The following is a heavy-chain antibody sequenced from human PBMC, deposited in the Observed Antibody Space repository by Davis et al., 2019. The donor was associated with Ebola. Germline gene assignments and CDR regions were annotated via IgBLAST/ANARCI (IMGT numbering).Heavy chain of an antibody. CDR2: IIPIFGTA. CDR3: ARDLPRHSLINSSSWYQGPYYYYGMDV. Sequence: SVKVSCKASGGTFSSYAISWVRQAPGQGLEWMGGIIPIFGTANYAQKFQGRVTITADESTSTAYMELSSLRSEDMAVYYCARDLPRHSLINSSSWYQGPYYYYGMDVWGQGTTVTVSS. D-gene: IGHD6-13*01. V-gene: IGHV1-69*13. CDR1: GGTFSSYA. J-gene: IGHJ6*02.